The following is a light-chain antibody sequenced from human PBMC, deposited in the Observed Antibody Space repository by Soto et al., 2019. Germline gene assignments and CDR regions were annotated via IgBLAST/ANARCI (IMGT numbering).Light chain of an antibody. CDR1: QSINSKS. Sequence: EIVLTQSPGTLSLSPGEGATVSCRVSQSINSKSLVWYQRKFGQAPRLLIYNTSSRATGIPDRFSGSGSGTDFTLSISRLELEDVAVYYCQHYGGSFIFGPGTKVDFK. V-gene: IGKV3-20*01. CDR3: QHYGGSFI. J-gene: IGKJ3*01. CDR2: NTS.